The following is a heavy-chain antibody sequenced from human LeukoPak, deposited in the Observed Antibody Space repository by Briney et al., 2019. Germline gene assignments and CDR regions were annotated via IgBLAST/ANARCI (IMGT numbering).Heavy chain of an antibody. V-gene: IGHV1-2*02. CDR3: ARDSGGRGGYCTNGLCYSRFFDY. CDR2: INPNSGGT. Sequence: GSVKASCKASGYTFTGYYMHWVRPAPGQGLEWMGWINPNSGGTNYAQKFQGRVTMTRDTSISTAYMELSRLRSEDTAVYYCARDSGGRGGYCTNGLCYSRFFDYWGLGNLATVSS. CDR1: GYTFTGYY. J-gene: IGHJ4*01. D-gene: IGHD2-8*01.